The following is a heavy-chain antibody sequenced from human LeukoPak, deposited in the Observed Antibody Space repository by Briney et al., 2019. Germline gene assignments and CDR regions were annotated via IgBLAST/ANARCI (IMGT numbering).Heavy chain of an antibody. CDR1: GGSFGGYY. CDR2: INHSGST. Sequence: SETLSLNCAVYGGSFGGYYWNWIRQPPGQGLEWIGEINHSGSTNYNPSLKSRVTISVDTSKNQFSLKLSSVTAADTAVYYCASDVDTAMGGTYWGQGTLVTVSS. V-gene: IGHV4-34*01. CDR3: ASDVDTAMGGTY. J-gene: IGHJ4*02. D-gene: IGHD5-18*01.